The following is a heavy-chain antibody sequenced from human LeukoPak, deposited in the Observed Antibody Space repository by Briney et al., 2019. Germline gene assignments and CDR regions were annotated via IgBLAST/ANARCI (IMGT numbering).Heavy chain of an antibody. J-gene: IGHJ5*02. Sequence: PSETLSLTCAVSGYSITSGFYWGWIRQFPGKGLEWIGSIYHSGITYYNPSLKSRVTVTVDTSKNQFSLRLRSVTAADTAVFYCGRSRGYGDYDHWGQGTLVTVSS. CDR1: GYSITSGFY. CDR2: IYHSGIT. V-gene: IGHV4-38-2*01. CDR3: GRSRGYGDYDH. D-gene: IGHD4-17*01.